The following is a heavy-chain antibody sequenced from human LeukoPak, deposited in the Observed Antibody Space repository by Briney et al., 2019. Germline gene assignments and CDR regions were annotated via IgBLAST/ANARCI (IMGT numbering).Heavy chain of an antibody. J-gene: IGHJ4*02. Sequence: GGSLRLSCAASGFTFSSYSMNWVRQAPGKGLEWVSGISWNSGSIGYADSVKGRFTISRDNAKNSLYLQMNSLRAEDTALYYCAKDIGATVTTLFDYWGQGTLVTVSS. CDR3: AKDIGATVTTLFDY. D-gene: IGHD4-17*01. CDR2: ISWNSGSI. CDR1: GFTFSSYS. V-gene: IGHV3-9*01.